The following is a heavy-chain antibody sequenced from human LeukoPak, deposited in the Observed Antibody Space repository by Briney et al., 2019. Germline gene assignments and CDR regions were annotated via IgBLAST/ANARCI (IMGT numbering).Heavy chain of an antibody. CDR3: ARDPGVRGVLYAFDI. CDR2: ISYDGSNK. V-gene: IGHV3-30-3*01. D-gene: IGHD3-10*01. Sequence: GGSLRLSCAASGFTFSSYAMHWVRQAPGKGLEWVAVISYDGSNKYYADSVKGRFTISRDNSKNTLYLQMNSLRAEDTAVYYCARDPGVRGVLYAFDIWGQGTMVTVSS. J-gene: IGHJ3*02. CDR1: GFTFSSYA.